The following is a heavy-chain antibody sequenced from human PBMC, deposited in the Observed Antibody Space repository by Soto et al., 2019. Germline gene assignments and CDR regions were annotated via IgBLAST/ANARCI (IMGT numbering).Heavy chain of an antibody. CDR2: MNPSGGVT. CDR3: ASAEAVPTTTYCYWYIDV. CDR1: GYTFTDYY. V-gene: IGHV1-46*03. J-gene: IGHJ6*03. D-gene: IGHD2-2*01. Sequence: QVQLVQSGAEVKKPGASVRISCKASGYTFTDYYLHWVRQAPGQGLEWMGIMNPSGGVTSYAQKFQGRVAVTRDTSTSTVYMQLSSLRSEDTAVYYCASAEAVPTTTYCYWYIDVWGKGTTVTVSS.